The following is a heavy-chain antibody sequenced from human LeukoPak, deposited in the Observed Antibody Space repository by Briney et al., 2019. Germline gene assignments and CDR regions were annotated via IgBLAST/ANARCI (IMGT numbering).Heavy chain of an antibody. CDR1: GGSISSSNW. CDR2: IYHSGST. CDR3: ARAAAGNDYLRYYFDY. J-gene: IGHJ4*02. D-gene: IGHD3-10*02. Sequence: SGTLSLTCAVSGGSISSSNWWSWVRQPPGKGLEWIGEIYHSGSTNYNPSLKSRVTISVDKSKNQFSLKLSSVTAADTAVYYCARAAAGNDYLRYYFDYWGQGTLVTVSS. V-gene: IGHV4-4*02.